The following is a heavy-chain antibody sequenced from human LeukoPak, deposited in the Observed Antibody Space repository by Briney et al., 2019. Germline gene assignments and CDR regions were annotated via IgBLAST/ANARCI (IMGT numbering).Heavy chain of an antibody. CDR2: IYSGGST. CDR1: GVTVSSNY. J-gene: IGHJ4*02. Sequence: PGGSLRLSCAASGVTVSSNYMSWVRQAPGKGLEWVSVIYSGGSTYYADSVKGRFTISRDNSKNTLYLQMNSLRAEDTAVYYCARDGPDRYCSGGSCYSCWGQGTLVTVSS. D-gene: IGHD2-15*01. CDR3: ARDGPDRYCSGGSCYSC. V-gene: IGHV3-53*01.